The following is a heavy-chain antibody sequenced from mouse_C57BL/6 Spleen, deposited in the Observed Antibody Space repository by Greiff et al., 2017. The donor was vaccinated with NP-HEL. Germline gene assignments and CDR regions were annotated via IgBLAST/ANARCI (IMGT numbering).Heavy chain of an antibody. CDR3: ARTGLRSGYFDV. J-gene: IGHJ1*03. CDR1: GYSFTGYY. Sequence: VQLQQSGPELVKPGASVKISCKASGYSFTGYYMNWVKQSPEKSLEWIGEINTSTGGTTYNQKFKATATLTVDKSSSTAYMQLKSLTSEDSAVYYCARTGLRSGYFDVWGTGTTVTVSS. D-gene: IGHD1-1*01. V-gene: IGHV1-42*01. CDR2: INTSTGGT.